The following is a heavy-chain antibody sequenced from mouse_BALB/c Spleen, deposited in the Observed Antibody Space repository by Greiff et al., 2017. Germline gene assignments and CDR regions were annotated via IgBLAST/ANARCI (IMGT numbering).Heavy chain of an antibody. J-gene: IGHJ4*01. V-gene: IGHV5-6-5*01. D-gene: IGHD1-1*02. CDR3: ARGYGYDAMDY. CDR1: GFTFSSYA. Sequence: DVKLVESGGGLVKPGGSLKLSCAASGFTFSSYAMSWVRQTPEKRLEWVASISSGGSTYYPDSVKGRFTISRDNARNILYLQMSSLRSEDTAMYYCARGYGYDAMDYWGQGTSVTVSS. CDR2: ISSGGST.